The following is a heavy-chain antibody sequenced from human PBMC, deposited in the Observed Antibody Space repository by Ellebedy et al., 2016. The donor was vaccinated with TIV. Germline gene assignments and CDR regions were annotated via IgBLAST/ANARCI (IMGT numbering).Heavy chain of an antibody. Sequence: SETLSLXCGVYGESSSNDFWSWFRQPPGKGLEWIGEVSQGGRTHYNPSLKSRVTISKDTSKKQFSLKLSSVTAADTAVYFCAKLRCSGGSCYSWAYDVWGRGTLVAVSS. V-gene: IGHV4-34*01. J-gene: IGHJ2*01. CDR2: VSQGGRT. CDR1: GESSSNDF. D-gene: IGHD2-15*01. CDR3: AKLRCSGGSCYSWAYDV.